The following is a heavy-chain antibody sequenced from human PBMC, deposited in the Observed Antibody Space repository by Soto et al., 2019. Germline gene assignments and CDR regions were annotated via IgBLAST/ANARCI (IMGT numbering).Heavy chain of an antibody. J-gene: IGHJ5*02. CDR3: ARIVATIVPNWFDP. CDR1: GGSISSGDYY. Sequence: SETLSLTCTVSGGSISSGDYYWSWIRQPPGKGLEWIGYIYYSGSTYYNPSLKSRVTISVGTSKNQFSLKLSSVTAADTAVYYCARIVATIVPNWFDPWGQGTLVTVSS. CDR2: IYYSGST. D-gene: IGHD5-12*01. V-gene: IGHV4-30-4*01.